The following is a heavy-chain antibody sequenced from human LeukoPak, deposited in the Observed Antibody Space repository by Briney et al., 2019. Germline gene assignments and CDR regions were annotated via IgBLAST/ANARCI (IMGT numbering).Heavy chain of an antibody. J-gene: IGHJ4*02. D-gene: IGHD1-26*01. Sequence: PSETLSLTCTVSGYSISSGYYWGWIRQPPGKGLEWIGSIYHSGSTYYNPSLKSRVTISVDTSKNQFSLKLSSVTAADTAVYYCARSIVGATMFNYWGQGTLVTVSS. CDR3: ARSIVGATMFNY. CDR2: IYHSGST. CDR1: GYSISSGYY. V-gene: IGHV4-38-2*02.